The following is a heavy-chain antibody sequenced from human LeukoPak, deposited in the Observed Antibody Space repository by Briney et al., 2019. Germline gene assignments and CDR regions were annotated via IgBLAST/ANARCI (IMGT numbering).Heavy chain of an antibody. Sequence: ASVRVSCKASGYTFTSYAIHWVRQAPGRRLEWMGWIDAGNGKTKYSQNFQGRVTITRDTSATTAYMDLSSLRSEDTAVYYCARARWTSTATTYYLDHWGQGTLVTVSS. CDR3: ARARWTSTATTYYLDH. J-gene: IGHJ4*02. D-gene: IGHD4-17*01. CDR1: GYTFTSYA. V-gene: IGHV1-3*01. CDR2: IDAGNGKT.